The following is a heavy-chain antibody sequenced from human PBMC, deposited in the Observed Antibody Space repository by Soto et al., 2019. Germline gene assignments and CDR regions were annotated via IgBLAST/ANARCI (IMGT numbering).Heavy chain of an antibody. CDR1: GFTFSSYA. Sequence: RSLRLSRAASGFTFSSYAMHLVRHAPGKGLEWVAVISYDGSNKYYADSVKGRFTISRDNSKNTLYLQMNSLRAEDTAVYYCARGGVPAVAGTTTFDYWGQGTLVTVSS. V-gene: IGHV3-30-3*01. J-gene: IGHJ4*02. CDR2: ISYDGSNK. CDR3: ARGGVPAVAGTTTFDY. D-gene: IGHD6-19*01.